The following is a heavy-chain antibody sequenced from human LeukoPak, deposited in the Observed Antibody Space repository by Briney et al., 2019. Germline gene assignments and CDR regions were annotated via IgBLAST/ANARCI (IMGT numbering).Heavy chain of an antibody. CDR1: GFTFSSYA. J-gene: IGHJ3*02. CDR3: ARGGAGIEVVIKHDAFDI. V-gene: IGHV3-30-3*01. Sequence: PGGSLRLSCAASGFTFSSYAMHWVRQAPGKGLEWVAVISYDGSNKYYADSVKGRFTISRDNSKNTLYLQMNSLRAEDTAVYYCARGGAGIEVVIKHDAFDIWGQGTMVTVSS. CDR2: ISYDGSNK. D-gene: IGHD3-3*01.